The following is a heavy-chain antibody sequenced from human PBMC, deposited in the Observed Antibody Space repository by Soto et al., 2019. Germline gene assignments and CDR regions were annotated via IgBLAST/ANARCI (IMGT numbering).Heavy chain of an antibody. J-gene: IGHJ4*02. CDR3: ARSPYSVSNLAYFDY. V-gene: IGHV3-30*03. CDR2: ISYDGSNK. Sequence: QVQLVESGGGVVQPGRSLRLSCAASGFTFSSYGMHWVRQAPGKGLEWVAVISYDGSNKYYADSVKGRFTISRDNSKNTLYLQMNSLRAEDTAVYYCARSPYSVSNLAYFDYWGQGTVVNVSS. D-gene: IGHD1-26*01. CDR1: GFTFSSYG.